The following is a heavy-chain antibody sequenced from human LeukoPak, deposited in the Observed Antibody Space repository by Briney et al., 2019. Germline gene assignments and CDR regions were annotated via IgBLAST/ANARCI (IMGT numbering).Heavy chain of an antibody. D-gene: IGHD3-3*01. J-gene: IGHJ6*03. Sequence: SETLSLTCAVYGGSFSGYYWSWIRQPPGKGLEWIGEINHSGSTNYNPSLKSRVTILVDASKNQFSLQLSSVTAADTAVYYCARGRLDQYYDFWSGYYSYYYYYMDVWGKGTTVTVSS. CDR2: INHSGST. CDR1: GGSFSGYY. CDR3: ARGRLDQYYDFWSGYYSYYYYYMDV. V-gene: IGHV4-34*01.